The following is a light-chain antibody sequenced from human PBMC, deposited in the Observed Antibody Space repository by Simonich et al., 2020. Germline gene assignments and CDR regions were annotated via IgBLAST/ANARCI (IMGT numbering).Light chain of an antibody. V-gene: IGLV2-14*03. Sequence: QSALTQPPSASGSPGQSVTISFTGTSSDVGGYNYVSWYQQHPGKAPKLMIYDVSNRPSGVSNPFSGSKSGNTASLTSSGLQAEDEADYYCSSYTSSSTLVFGGGTKLTVL. CDR3: SSYTSSSTLV. CDR2: DVS. J-gene: IGLJ2*01. CDR1: SSDVGGYNY.